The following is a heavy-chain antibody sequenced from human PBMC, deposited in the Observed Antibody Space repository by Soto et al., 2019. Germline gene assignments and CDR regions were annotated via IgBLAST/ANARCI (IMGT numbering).Heavy chain of an antibody. J-gene: IGHJ4*02. CDR3: ARHRWGLLAAYYFDY. D-gene: IGHD6-13*01. Sequence: PSETLSLTCTVSGGSISSGGYYWSWIRQHPGKGLEWIGYIYYSGSTYYNPSLKSRVTISVDTSKNQFSLKLSSVTAADTAVYYCARHRWGLLAAYYFDYWGQGTLVTVSS. CDR2: IYYSGST. V-gene: IGHV4-39*01. CDR1: GGSISSGGYY.